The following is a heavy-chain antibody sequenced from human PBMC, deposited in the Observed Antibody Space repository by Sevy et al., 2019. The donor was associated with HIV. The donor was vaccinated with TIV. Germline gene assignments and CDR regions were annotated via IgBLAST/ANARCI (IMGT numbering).Heavy chain of an antibody. V-gene: IGHV4-61*01. D-gene: IGHD3-22*01. Sequence: SQTLSLTCAVPGVSVSSDTYYWSWIRQPPGKGLEWIGYVYHTGSTNYSPSFKSRVTISVDTSKNQFSLRLFSVAAADTAVYYCAREPYFFDKSGYYWDYWGQGALVTVSS. J-gene: IGHJ4*02. CDR3: AREPYFFDKSGYYWDY. CDR2: VYHTGST. CDR1: GVSVSSDTYY.